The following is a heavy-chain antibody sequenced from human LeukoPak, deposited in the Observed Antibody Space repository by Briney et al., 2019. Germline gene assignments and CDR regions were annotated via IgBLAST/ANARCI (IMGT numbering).Heavy chain of an antibody. CDR1: GYTFTSYA. D-gene: IGHD2-15*01. V-gene: IGHV7-4-1*02. J-gene: IGHJ6*03. CDR2: INTNTGNP. Sequence: GASVKVSCKASGYTFTSYAMNWVRQAPGQGLEWMGWINTNTGNPTYAQGFTGRFVFSLDTSVSTAYLQISSLKAEDTAVYYCARGWWPSHPYYYYYYMDVWGKGTTVTVSS. CDR3: ARGWWPSHPYYYYYYMDV.